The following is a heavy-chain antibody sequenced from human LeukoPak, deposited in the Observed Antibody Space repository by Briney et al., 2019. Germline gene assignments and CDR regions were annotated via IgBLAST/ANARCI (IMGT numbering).Heavy chain of an antibody. CDR1: GYTFTGYY. J-gene: IGHJ6*03. CDR3: ARDTDADSSSYYYYYYMDV. CDR2: INPNSGGT. Sequence: GSVKVSCKASGYTFTGYYMHWVRQAPGQGLEWMGRINPNSGGTNYAQKFQGRVTMTRDTSISTAYMELSRLRSDDTAVYYCARDTDADSSSYYYYYYMDVWGKGTTVSVSS. D-gene: IGHD6-6*01. V-gene: IGHV1-2*06.